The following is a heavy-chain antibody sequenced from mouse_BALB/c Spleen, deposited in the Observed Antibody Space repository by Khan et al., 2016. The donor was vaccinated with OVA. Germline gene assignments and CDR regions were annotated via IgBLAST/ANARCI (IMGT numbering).Heavy chain of an antibody. CDR2: INTHSGVP. CDR1: GYTFTNAG. Sequence: QIQLVQSGPELKKPGETVRISCKASGYTFTNAGMQWVQKMLGKGLKWIGWINTHSGVPKYAEDFKGRFAFSLETSASTVYLQITNLKNEDTATYFCARGGAAYYRNDGGAMDYWGQGTSVTVSS. CDR3: ARGGAAYYRNDGGAMDY. V-gene: IGHV9-4*02. D-gene: IGHD2-14*01. J-gene: IGHJ4*01.